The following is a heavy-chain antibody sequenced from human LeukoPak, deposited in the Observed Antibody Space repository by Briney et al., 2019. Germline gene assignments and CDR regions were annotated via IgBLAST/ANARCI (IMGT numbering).Heavy chain of an antibody. CDR2: INHSGST. D-gene: IGHD4-11*01. CDR1: GGSFSGYY. V-gene: IGHV4-34*01. Sequence: SETLSLTCAVYGGSFSGYYWSWIRQPPGKGLEWIGEINHSGSTNYNPSLKSRVTISVDTSKNQFSLKLSSVTAADTAVYYCARHYSNYGWFDPWGQGTLVTVSS. CDR3: ARHYSNYGWFDP. J-gene: IGHJ5*02.